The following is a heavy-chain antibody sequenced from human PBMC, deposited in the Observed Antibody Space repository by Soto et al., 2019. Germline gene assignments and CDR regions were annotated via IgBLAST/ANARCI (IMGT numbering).Heavy chain of an antibody. CDR2: ISATGGGT. CDR3: AIDSRAGGTYVFYFAF. CDR1: GFRFSNYA. D-gene: IGHD3-16*01. J-gene: IGHJ4*02. Sequence: PGGSVRLACAASGFRFSNYAMSWVLQAPGKGLEWVSLISATGGGTYYADSVKGRFTISRDNSHNTLYLQVHSLTAEDTAVYYCAIDSRAGGTYVFYFAFRGPGANATV. V-gene: IGHV3-23*01.